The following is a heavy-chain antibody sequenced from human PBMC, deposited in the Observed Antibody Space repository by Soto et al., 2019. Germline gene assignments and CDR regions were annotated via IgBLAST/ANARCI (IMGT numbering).Heavy chain of an antibody. CDR3: AREDVDTAMVGFFDY. D-gene: IGHD5-18*01. J-gene: IGHJ4*02. V-gene: IGHV1-69*13. CDR2: IIPIFGTA. Sequence: QVQLVQSGAEVKKPGASVKVSCKASGYTFTSYAMHWVRQAPGQRLEWMGGIIPIFGTANYAQKFQGRVTITADESTSTAYMELSSLRSEDTAVYYCAREDVDTAMVGFFDYWGQGTLVTVSS. CDR1: GYTFTSYA.